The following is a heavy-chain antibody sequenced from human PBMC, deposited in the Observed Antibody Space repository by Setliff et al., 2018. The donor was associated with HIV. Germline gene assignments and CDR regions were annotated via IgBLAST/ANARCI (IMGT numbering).Heavy chain of an antibody. Sequence: GGSLRLSCAASGFTFSSYTMNWVRQAPGKGLEWVSSISRSSYYIYYADSVKGRFTISRDNAKNSLFLQMNSLRAEDTAVYYCASIELAAMVPVDYWGQGTLVTVSS. CDR2: ISRSSYYI. CDR3: ASIELAAMVPVDY. V-gene: IGHV3-21*01. CDR1: GFTFSSYT. D-gene: IGHD5-18*01. J-gene: IGHJ4*02.